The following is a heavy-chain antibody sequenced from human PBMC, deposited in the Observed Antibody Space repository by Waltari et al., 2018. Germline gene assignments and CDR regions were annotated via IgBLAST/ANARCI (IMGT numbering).Heavy chain of an antibody. J-gene: IGHJ4*02. CDR2: INPNSGDP. CDR3: ARSGGGTTTFGVAE. CDR1: GYTFTDFF. Sequence: QVQLVQSGAEVKKSGASVKVSCKASGYTFTDFFIHWVRQAPGQGLEWMGRINPNSGDPSYAQGLQGRVTMTGDTFITTAYMELTGLRSDDTAIYYCARSGGGTTTFGVAEWGQGSLVTVSS. D-gene: IGHD3-3*01. V-gene: IGHV1-2*06.